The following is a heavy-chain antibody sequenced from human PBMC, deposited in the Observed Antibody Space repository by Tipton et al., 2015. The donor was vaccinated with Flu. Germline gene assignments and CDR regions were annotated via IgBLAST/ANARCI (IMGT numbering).Heavy chain of an antibody. CDR3: ARDEGGTYPD. CDR1: GFTVSTSY. D-gene: IGHD1-14*01. V-gene: IGHV3-53*01. J-gene: IGHJ4*02. CDR2: VYDDGRT. Sequence: SLRLSCAVSGFTVSTSYMSWVRQPPGKGLEWVSIVYDDGRTYYADSVEGRFAISRDYSKNILYLQMNSLRADDTAVYFCARDEGGTYPDWGQGTLVTVSS.